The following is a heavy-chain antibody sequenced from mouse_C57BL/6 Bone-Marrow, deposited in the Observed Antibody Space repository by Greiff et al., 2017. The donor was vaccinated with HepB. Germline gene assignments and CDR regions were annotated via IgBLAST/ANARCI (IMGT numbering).Heavy chain of an antibody. D-gene: IGHD1-1*01. Sequence: EVQLVESGGGLVQPGGSLKLSCAASGFTFSDYGMAWVRQAPRKGLEWVAFISNLAYSIYYADTVTGRFTITRENAKNTLYLEMSSLRSEDTAMYYCARQFYGSSYQYFDVWGTGTTVTVSS. J-gene: IGHJ1*03. CDR1: GFTFSDYG. V-gene: IGHV5-15*01. CDR3: ARQFYGSSYQYFDV. CDR2: ISNLAYSI.